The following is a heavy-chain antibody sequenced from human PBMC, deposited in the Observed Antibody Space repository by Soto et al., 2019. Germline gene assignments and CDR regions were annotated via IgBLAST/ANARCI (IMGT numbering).Heavy chain of an antibody. Sequence: PSETLSLTCTVSGGSISSYYWSWIRQPPGKGLDWIGYIYYSGSTDYNPSLKSRVTISVDTSKNHFSLKLSSVTAADTAVYYCARASGYCSGGSCYSMDYWGQGTLVTVSS. CDR1: GGSISSYY. J-gene: IGHJ4*02. CDR2: IYYSGST. D-gene: IGHD2-15*01. CDR3: ARASGYCSGGSCYSMDY. V-gene: IGHV4-59*01.